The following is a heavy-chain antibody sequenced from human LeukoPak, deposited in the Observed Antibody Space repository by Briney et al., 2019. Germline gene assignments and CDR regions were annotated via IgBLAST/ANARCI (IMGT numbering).Heavy chain of an antibody. D-gene: IGHD2-15*01. CDR3: ARGVRLGYCSGGSCAGVAFDI. J-gene: IGHJ3*02. CDR2: IKQDGSEK. CDR1: GFTFSSYW. V-gene: IGHV3-7*03. Sequence: QSGRSLRLSCAASGFTFSSYWMSWVRQAPGKGLEWVANIKQDGSEKYYVDSVKGRFTISRDNAKNSLYLQMNSLRAEDTAVYYCARGVRLGYCSGGSCAGVAFDIWGQGTMVTVSS.